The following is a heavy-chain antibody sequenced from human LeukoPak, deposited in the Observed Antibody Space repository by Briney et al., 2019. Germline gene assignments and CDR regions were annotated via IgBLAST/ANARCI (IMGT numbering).Heavy chain of an antibody. D-gene: IGHD3-10*01. V-gene: IGHV4-4*02. CDR3: AANSADYNTLGSSYKV. CDR2: IYHSGST. J-gene: IGHJ4*02. CDR1: GGSISSSNW. Sequence: SETLSLTCAVSGGSISSSNWWSWVRQPPGKGLEWIGEIYHSGSTNYNPSLKSRVTMSVDKSKNQFSLKLSSVTAADSAVYYCAANSADYNTLGSSYKVWGQGTLVTVSS.